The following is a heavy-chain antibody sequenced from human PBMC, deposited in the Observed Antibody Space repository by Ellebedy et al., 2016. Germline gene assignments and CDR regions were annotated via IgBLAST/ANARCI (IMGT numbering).Heavy chain of an antibody. J-gene: IGHJ4*02. D-gene: IGHD3-9*01. V-gene: IGHV3-48*04. CDR1: GFTFSSYS. Sequence: GESLKISCAASGFTFSSYSMNWVRQAPGKGLEWVSYISSSSSTIYYADSVKGRFTISRDNAKNTLYLQMNSLRAEDTAVYYCARGPSYYDILTGYRFDYWGQGTLVTVSS. CDR3: ARGPSYYDILTGYRFDY. CDR2: ISSSSSTI.